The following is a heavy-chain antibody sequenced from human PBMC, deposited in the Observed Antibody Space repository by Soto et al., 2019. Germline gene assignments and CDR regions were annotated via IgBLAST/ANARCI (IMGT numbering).Heavy chain of an antibody. J-gene: IGHJ4*02. Sequence: SETLSLTCAVYGGSFSGYYWSWIRQPPGKGLEWIGEINHSGSTNYNPSLKSRVTISVDTSKNQFSLKLSSVTAADTAVYYCARGVPPLVDTAMANYFDYWGQGTLVTVSS. D-gene: IGHD5-18*01. CDR3: ARGVPPLVDTAMANYFDY. CDR1: GGSFSGYY. CDR2: INHSGST. V-gene: IGHV4-34*01.